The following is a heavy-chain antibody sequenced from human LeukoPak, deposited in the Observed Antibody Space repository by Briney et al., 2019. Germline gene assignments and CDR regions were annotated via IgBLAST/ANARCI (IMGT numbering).Heavy chain of an antibody. CDR3: AKEHGALYQYCGFPSCPDHWFHP. V-gene: IGHV3-74*01. D-gene: IGHD2-2*01. CDR1: GFIFSSFW. Sequence: GGSLRLSCAASGFIFSSFWMHWVRQVPGKGLVWVSHINSDGRKTDYADSVRGRFTISRDNAKNTLDLQMNRLTVEDTGVYDVAKEHGALYQYCGFPSCPDHWFHPWAQGPLVPVSS. J-gene: IGHJ5*02. CDR2: INSDGRKT.